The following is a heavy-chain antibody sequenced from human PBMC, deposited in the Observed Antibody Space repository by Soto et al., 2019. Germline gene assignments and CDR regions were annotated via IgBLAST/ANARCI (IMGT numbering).Heavy chain of an antibody. CDR1: GFTFSSYG. CDR3: AKVVGYQLPSGVFDY. CDR2: ISYDGSNK. D-gene: IGHD2-2*01. J-gene: IGHJ4*02. Sequence: GGSLRLSCAASGFTFSSYGMHWVRQAPGKGLEWVAVISYDGSNKYYADSVKGRFTISRDNSKNTLYLQMNSLRAEDTAVYYCAKVVGYQLPSGVFDYWGQGTLVTVSS. V-gene: IGHV3-30*18.